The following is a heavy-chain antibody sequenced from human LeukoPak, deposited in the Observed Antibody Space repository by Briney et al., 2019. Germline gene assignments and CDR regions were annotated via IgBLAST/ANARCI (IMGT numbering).Heavy chain of an antibody. Sequence: GASVKVSCKASGYTFTSYYMHWVRQAPGQGLEWMGGIIPIFGTANYAQKFQGRVTITTDESTSTAYMELSSLRSEDTAVYYCRTYYYDSSGYYYFDYWGQGTLVTVSS. CDR3: RTYYYDSSGYYYFDY. CDR1: GYTFTSYY. V-gene: IGHV1-69*05. CDR2: IIPIFGTA. D-gene: IGHD3-22*01. J-gene: IGHJ4*02.